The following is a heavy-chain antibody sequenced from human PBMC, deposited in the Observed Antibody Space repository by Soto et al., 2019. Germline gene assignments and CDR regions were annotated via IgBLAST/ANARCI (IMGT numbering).Heavy chain of an antibody. CDR3: ARLAKSSSWYFDY. CDR2: INHSGST. J-gene: IGHJ4*02. D-gene: IGHD6-13*01. Sequence: SETLSLTCAVYGGSFSGYYWSWVRQPPGKGLEWIGEINHSGSTNYNPSLKSRVTISVDTSKNQFSLKLSSVTAADTAVYYCARLAKSSSWYFDYWGQGTLVTVSS. V-gene: IGHV4-34*01. CDR1: GGSFSGYY.